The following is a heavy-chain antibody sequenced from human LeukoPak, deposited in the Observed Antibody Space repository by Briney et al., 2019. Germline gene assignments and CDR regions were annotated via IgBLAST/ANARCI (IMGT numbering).Heavy chain of an antibody. CDR1: VYTFTSYD. Sequence: ASVKVSRKSSVYTFTSYDVNWVRHATGQGLEWMGWVNPNSGHTGYAQKFQGRVTLTTNTSVSTAYMELSSLRSEDTAIYYCARGAPGSYCSGGSCPYFDYWGQGTLVSVSS. D-gene: IGHD2-15*01. V-gene: IGHV1-8*01. CDR3: ARGAPGSYCSGGSCPYFDY. CDR2: VNPNSGHT. J-gene: IGHJ4*02.